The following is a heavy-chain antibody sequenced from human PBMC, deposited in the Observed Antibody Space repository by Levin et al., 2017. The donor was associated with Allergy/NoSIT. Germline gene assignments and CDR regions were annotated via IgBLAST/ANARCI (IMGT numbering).Heavy chain of an antibody. CDR1: GFTFSSYA. D-gene: IGHD3-10*01. Sequence: PGGSLRLSCAASGFTFSSYAMHWVRQAPGKGLEWVAVISYDGSNKYYADSVKGRFTISRDNSKNTLYLQMNSLRAEDTAVYYCARGLELLWFGGPPGGDYWGQGTLVTVSS. J-gene: IGHJ4*02. CDR3: ARGLELLWFGGPPGGDY. V-gene: IGHV3-30-3*01. CDR2: ISYDGSNK.